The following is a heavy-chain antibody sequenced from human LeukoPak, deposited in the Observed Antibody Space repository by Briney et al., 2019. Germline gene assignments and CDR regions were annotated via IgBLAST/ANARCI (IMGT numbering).Heavy chain of an antibody. CDR1: GYSFSNFE. Sequence: PGGSLRLSCAGSGYSFSNFEMNWVRQAPGKGLEWVSSISRSGSYIYYADSVKGRFTISRDNAENSLSLQMNSLRVEDTAVYFCARSSVVATDKINWFDPWGQGTLVTVSS. V-gene: IGHV3-21*01. CDR2: ISRSGSYI. CDR3: ARSSVVATDKINWFDP. J-gene: IGHJ5*01. D-gene: IGHD2-2*01.